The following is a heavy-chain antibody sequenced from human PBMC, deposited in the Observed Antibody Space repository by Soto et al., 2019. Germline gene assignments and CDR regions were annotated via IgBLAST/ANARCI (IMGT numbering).Heavy chain of an antibody. J-gene: IGHJ4*01. CDR1: GFTFSSYA. Sequence: QVHLVESGGGGVQTGGSLRLSCAASGFTFSSYAIHLVRQSPGKWLEWVAIIWFDGRNKYYADSVKGRFSISRDNAKNTVGLDRDSLRAEDPAVYDCARGQLPAATSYFDFCGHGTLGIVCS. CDR2: IWFDGRNK. D-gene: IGHD2-15*01. CDR3: ARGQLPAATSYFDF. V-gene: IGHV3-33*01.